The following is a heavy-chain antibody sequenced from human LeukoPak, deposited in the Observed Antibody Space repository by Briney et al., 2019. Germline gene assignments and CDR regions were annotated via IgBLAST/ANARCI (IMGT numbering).Heavy chain of an antibody. CDR1: GFTFSRHG. V-gene: IGHV3-30*02. J-gene: IGHJ6*03. CDR3: AKGVGGSANYYYMDV. CDR2: IRNDGSGQ. Sequence: GGSLRLSCAASGFTFSRHGMHWVRQAPGKGLDWVAFIRNDGSGQYYADSVTGRFTISRDNSKNALNLQMNSLRPEDTAVYYCAKGVGGSANYYYMDVWGKGTTVTVSS. D-gene: IGHD3-10*01.